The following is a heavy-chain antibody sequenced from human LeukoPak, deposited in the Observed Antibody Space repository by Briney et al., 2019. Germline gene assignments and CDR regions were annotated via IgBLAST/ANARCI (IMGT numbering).Heavy chain of an antibody. CDR1: GFNLTDYW. CDR2: VKQDGSGE. J-gene: IGHJ4*02. CDR3: AKASTRDTGYYFDS. Sequence: GGSLRLSCAASGFNLTDYWMSWVRQAPGKGLEWVANVKQDGSGEYYVDSVKGRFTISRDNAKNSVYLQMNSLRADDTARYYCAKASTRDTGYYFDSWGQGTLVSVSS. D-gene: IGHD3-9*01. V-gene: IGHV3-7*03.